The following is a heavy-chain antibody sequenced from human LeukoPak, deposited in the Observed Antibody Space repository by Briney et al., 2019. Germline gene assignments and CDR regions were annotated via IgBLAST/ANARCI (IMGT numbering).Heavy chain of an antibody. CDR2: ISTTGSSI. Sequence: GGSLRLSCAASGFTFSSYEMNWVRQAPGKGLEWVSYISTTGSSIYYADSVKGRFTISRDNVKNLLYLQMNSLRDEDTAVYYCARDLEYGTRSLFVLWGQGTLVTVSS. J-gene: IGHJ4*02. V-gene: IGHV3-48*03. D-gene: IGHD1-1*01. CDR3: ARDLEYGTRSLFVL. CDR1: GFTFSSYE.